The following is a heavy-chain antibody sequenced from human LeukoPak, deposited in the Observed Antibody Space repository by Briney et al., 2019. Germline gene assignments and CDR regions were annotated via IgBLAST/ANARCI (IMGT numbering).Heavy chain of an antibody. CDR3: ASPPPSYSSGWYQRY. J-gene: IGHJ4*02. D-gene: IGHD6-19*01. CDR2: ISSSGSTI. V-gene: IGHV3-48*03. CDR1: GFTFSSYE. Sequence: GGSLRLSCAASGFTFSSYEMNWVRKAPGKGLEWVSYISSSGSTIYYADSVKGRFTISRDDAKNSLYLQMNSLRAEDTAVYYCASPPPSYSSGWYQRYWGQGTLVTVSS.